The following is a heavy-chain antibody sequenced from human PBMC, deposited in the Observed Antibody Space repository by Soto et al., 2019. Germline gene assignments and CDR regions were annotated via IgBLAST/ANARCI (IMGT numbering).Heavy chain of an antibody. CDR2: ISSSGSII. V-gene: IGHV3-11*01. CDR3: ARDRQNHSSNWYAPWY. D-gene: IGHD6-13*01. Sequence: GGSLRLSCAASGFTFGDYYMSWIRQAPGKGLEWVSYISSSGSIIYYADSVKGRFTISRDNAKNSLYLQMNSLRAEDTAVYYCARDRQNHSSNWYAPWYWGQGILVTVSS. CDR1: GFTFGDYY. J-gene: IGHJ4*02.